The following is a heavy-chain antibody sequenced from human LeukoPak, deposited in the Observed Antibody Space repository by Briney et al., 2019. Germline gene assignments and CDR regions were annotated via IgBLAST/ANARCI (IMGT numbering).Heavy chain of an antibody. D-gene: IGHD2-2*01. J-gene: IGHJ6*03. CDR3: ARYRYCSSTSCYPYYYYYMDV. CDR2: IYYSGST. CDR1: GGSISSYY. Sequence: SSETLSLTCTVSGGSISSYYWSWIRQPPGKGLEWIGYIYYSGSTNYNPSLKCRVTISVDTSKNQFSLKLSSVTAADTAVYYCARYRYCSSTSCYPYYYYYMDVWGKGTTVTVSS. V-gene: IGHV4-59*01.